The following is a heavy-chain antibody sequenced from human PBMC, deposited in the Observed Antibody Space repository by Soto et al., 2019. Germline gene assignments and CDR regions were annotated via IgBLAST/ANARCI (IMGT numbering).Heavy chain of an antibody. Sequence: GPSVKVSCKASGGTFSSYAISWVRQAPGQGLEWMGGIIPIFGTANYAQKFQGRVTITADESTSTAYMELSSLRSEDTAVYYCARGSGQLDYYYGMDVWGQGTTVTVSS. V-gene: IGHV1-69*13. CDR3: ARGSGQLDYYYGMDV. J-gene: IGHJ6*02. D-gene: IGHD6-13*01. CDR1: GGTFSSYA. CDR2: IIPIFGTA.